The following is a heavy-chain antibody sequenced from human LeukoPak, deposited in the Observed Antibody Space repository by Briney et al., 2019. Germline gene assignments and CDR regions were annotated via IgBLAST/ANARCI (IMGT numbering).Heavy chain of an antibody. J-gene: IGHJ6*02. CDR1: GGSISSGDYY. CDR2: IYYSGST. Sequence: ASQTLSLTCTVSGGSISSGDYYWSWIRQPPGKGLEWIGYIYYSGSTSYNPSLKSRVTISVDTSKNQFSLKLSSVTAADTAVYYCVRGNRCSSTSCQFYYYYGMDVWGRGTTVTVSS. D-gene: IGHD2-2*01. CDR3: VRGNRCSSTSCQFYYYYGMDV. V-gene: IGHV4-61*08.